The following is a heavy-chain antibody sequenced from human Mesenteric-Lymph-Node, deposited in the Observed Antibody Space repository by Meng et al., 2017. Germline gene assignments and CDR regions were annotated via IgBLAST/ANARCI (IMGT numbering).Heavy chain of an antibody. D-gene: IGHD1-1*01. J-gene: IGHJ1*01. V-gene: IGHV3-74*01. Sequence: VQLGGSGGGLVQPGGSLKLSCAASGFTFTDHWMHWVRQGPGKGLVWVSRINPDGSNPTYADSVKGRFTISRDNAKNTVYLQMNSLRAEDTAVYYCTNDRLNHWGQGALVTVSS. CDR2: INPDGSNP. CDR1: GFTFTDHW. CDR3: TNDRLNH.